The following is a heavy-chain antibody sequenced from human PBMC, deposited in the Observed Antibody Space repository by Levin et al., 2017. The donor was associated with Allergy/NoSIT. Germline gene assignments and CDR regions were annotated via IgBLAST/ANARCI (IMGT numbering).Heavy chain of an antibody. D-gene: IGHD6-19*01. CDR1: GFTFNNYA. V-gene: IGHV3-23*01. Sequence: PGGSLRLSCAASGFTFNNYAMSWVRQAPGKGLEWVSAIINSGVGTYYADSVKGRFIISRDNSKNTMYLQMNSLRAEGTAVYFCAKDAIRGSDQPYYFDYWGQGTLVTASS. CDR2: IINSGVGT. CDR3: AKDAIRGSDQPYYFDY. J-gene: IGHJ4*02.